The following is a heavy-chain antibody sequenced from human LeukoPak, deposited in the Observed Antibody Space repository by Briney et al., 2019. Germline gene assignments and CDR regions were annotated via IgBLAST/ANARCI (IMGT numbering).Heavy chain of an antibody. J-gene: IGHJ4*02. D-gene: IGHD1-1*01. CDR2: INPNSGGT. Sequence: GASVKVSCKASGYTFTGYYMHWVRQAPGQGLEWMGRINPNSGGTNYAQKFQGRVTMTRDTSISTAYMELSRLRSDDTAVYYCARGLYSSTGTANYWGQGTLVTVSS. CDR1: GYTFTGYY. V-gene: IGHV1-2*06. CDR3: ARGLYSSTGTANY.